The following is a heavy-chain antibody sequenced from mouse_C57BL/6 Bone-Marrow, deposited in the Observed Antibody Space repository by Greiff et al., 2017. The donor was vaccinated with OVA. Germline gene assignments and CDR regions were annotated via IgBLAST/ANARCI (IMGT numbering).Heavy chain of an antibody. V-gene: IGHV1-15*01. D-gene: IGHD1-1*01. Sequence: QVQLQQSGAELVRPGASVTLSCKASGYTFTDYEMHWVKQTPVHGMEWIGAIDPETGGTAYNQKFKGKAILTADKSSSTAYMELRSLTSEDSAVYYCTRRDVSSPFDYWGQGTTLTVSS. CDR2: IDPETGGT. CDR1: GYTFTDYE. J-gene: IGHJ2*01. CDR3: TRRDVSSPFDY.